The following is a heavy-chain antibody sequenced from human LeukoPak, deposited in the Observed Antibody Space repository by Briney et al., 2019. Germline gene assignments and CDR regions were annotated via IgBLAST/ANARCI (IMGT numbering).Heavy chain of an antibody. CDR1: GFTFSSYA. Sequence: GSLRLSCAASGFTFSSYAMSWVRQAPGKGLEWVSAISGSGGSTYYADSVKGRFTISRDNSKNTLYLQMNSLRAEDTALYYCEKAPGKGYRGSKNLSNNGFAPGAKGALFPVPS. J-gene: IGHJ5*02. CDR3: EKAPGKGYRGSKNLSNNGFAP. V-gene: IGHV3-23*01. CDR2: ISGSGGST. D-gene: IGHD5-12*01.